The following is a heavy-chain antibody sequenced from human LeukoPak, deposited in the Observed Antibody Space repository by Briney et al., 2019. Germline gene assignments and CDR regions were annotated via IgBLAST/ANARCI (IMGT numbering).Heavy chain of an antibody. CDR1: GYSFTSYW. Sequence: GESLKISCKGSGYSFTSYWIGWVRQMPGKGLEWVGIIYPGDSDTRYSPSFQGQVTISADKSISTAYLQWSSLKASDTAMYYCARQAYCGGDCSANFDYWGQGTLVTVSS. D-gene: IGHD2-21*02. CDR3: ARQAYCGGDCSANFDY. J-gene: IGHJ4*02. V-gene: IGHV5-51*01. CDR2: IYPGDSDT.